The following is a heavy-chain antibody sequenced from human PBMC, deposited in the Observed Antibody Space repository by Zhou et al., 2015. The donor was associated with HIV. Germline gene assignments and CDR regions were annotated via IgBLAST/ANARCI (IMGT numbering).Heavy chain of an antibody. CDR1: GYTFTTHG. CDR2: ISTYNGNT. Sequence: QVQLVQSEFEVRKPGASVKVSCKASGYTFTTHGVSWVRQAPGQGLEWMGWISTYNGNTHYAQKFQGRVALTTDTSTSTAYMELSSLRSEDTAVYYCASSYCGGDCYSSPLDYWGQGTLVTVSS. V-gene: IGHV1-18*01. D-gene: IGHD2-21*02. J-gene: IGHJ4*02. CDR3: ASSYCGGDCYSSPLDY.